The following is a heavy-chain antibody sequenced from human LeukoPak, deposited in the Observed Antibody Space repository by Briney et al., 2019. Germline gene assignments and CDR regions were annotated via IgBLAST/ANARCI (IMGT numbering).Heavy chain of an antibody. CDR2: ISSDASIT. D-gene: IGHD1-26*01. Sequence: GGSLRLSCAAPGFTFNSYSMHSVRQAPRKRLEWVAVISSDASITYYADSVKGRFTVSRDNSKDTLYLQMNSLRGEDTAVYYCAKERQEGATPFDYWGQGSLVTVSS. V-gene: IGHV3-30*04. CDR3: AKERQEGATPFDY. CDR1: GFTFNSYS. J-gene: IGHJ4*02.